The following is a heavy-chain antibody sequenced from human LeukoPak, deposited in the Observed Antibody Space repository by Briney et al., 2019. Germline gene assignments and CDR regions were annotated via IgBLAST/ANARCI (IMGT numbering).Heavy chain of an antibody. J-gene: IGHJ4*02. CDR3: AKTPAATTFDY. D-gene: IGHD2-15*01. CDR2: INHSGST. V-gene: IGHV4-34*01. CDR1: GGSFSGYY. Sequence: SETLSLTCAVYGGSFSGYYWSWIRQPPGKGLEWIGEINHSGSTNYNPSLKSRVAISVDTSKNQFSLKLSSVTAADTAVYYCAKTPAATTFDYWGQGTLVTVSS.